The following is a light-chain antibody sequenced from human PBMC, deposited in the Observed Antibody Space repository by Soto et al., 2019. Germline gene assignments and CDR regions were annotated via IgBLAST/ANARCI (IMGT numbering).Light chain of an antibody. V-gene: IGLV1-44*01. J-gene: IGLJ1*01. CDR3: AAWDDSLSGYV. CDR1: SSNIGSNS. CDR2: GSN. Sequence: QSVLTQPPSASGTPGQSVTISCSGSSSNIGSNSVNWYQQLPGTAPKLLIYGSNQRPSEVPDRLSGSKSGTSASLAISGLQSENEADYYCAAWDDSLSGYVFGTGTKVTVL.